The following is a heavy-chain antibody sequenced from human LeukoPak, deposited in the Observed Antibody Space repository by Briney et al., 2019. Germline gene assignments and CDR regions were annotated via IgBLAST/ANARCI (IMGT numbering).Heavy chain of an antibody. Sequence: GASVKVSCKTSGYTFTDYYIHWVRQAPGQGPEWMGWINPNSGGTNYAQNLQGRVTMTRDTSISTAYMELSRLRSDDTAVYYCARDYERIIMVRGVPLSPPTVFDPWGQGTLVTVSS. V-gene: IGHV1-2*02. D-gene: IGHD3-10*01. CDR3: ARDYERIIMVRGVPLSPPTVFDP. CDR2: INPNSGGT. CDR1: GYTFTDYY. J-gene: IGHJ5*02.